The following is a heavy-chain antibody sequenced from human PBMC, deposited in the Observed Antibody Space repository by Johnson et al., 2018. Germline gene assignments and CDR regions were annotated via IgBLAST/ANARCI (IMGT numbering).Heavy chain of an antibody. CDR3: ARVGFPIKHYYYGMDV. Sequence: QVQLVQSGAEVKKPGASVKVSCKASGYTFTSYDINWVRQATGQGLEWMGWMNPNSGKTGYAQKFQGRVTMTRNTSISTAYMELSSLRSEDTAVYYCARVGFPIKHYYYGMDVWGQGTTVTVSS. CDR2: MNPNSGKT. D-gene: IGHD5-12*01. CDR1: GYTFTSYD. V-gene: IGHV1-8*01. J-gene: IGHJ6*02.